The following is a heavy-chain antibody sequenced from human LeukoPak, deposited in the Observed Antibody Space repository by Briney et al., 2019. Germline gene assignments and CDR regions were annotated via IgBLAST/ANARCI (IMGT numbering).Heavy chain of an antibody. CDR1: GYSISSGYY. J-gene: IGHJ3*02. V-gene: IGHV4-38-2*02. CDR3: ARDPSSSYGGAFDI. D-gene: IGHD6-13*01. CDR2: IYHSGST. Sequence: SETLSLTCAVSGYSISSGYYWGWIRQPPGKGLEWIGSIYHSGSTYYNPSLKSRVTISVDTSKNQFSLKLSSVTAADTAVYYCARDPSSSYGGAFDIWGQGTMVTVSS.